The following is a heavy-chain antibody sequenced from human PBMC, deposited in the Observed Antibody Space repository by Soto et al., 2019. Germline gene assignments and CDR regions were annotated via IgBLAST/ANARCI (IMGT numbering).Heavy chain of an antibody. CDR3: ARARYSSSWIRHFDY. D-gene: IGHD6-13*01. CDR2: IYYSGST. CDR1: GGSVSSGSYY. J-gene: IGHJ4*02. V-gene: IGHV4-61*01. Sequence: QVQLQESGPGLVKPSETLSLTCTVSGGSVSSGSYYWSWIRQPPGKGLEWIGYIYYSGSTNYNPSLKRRVTISVDTSKNQFSLKLSSVTAADTAVYYCARARYSSSWIRHFDYWGQGTLVTVSS.